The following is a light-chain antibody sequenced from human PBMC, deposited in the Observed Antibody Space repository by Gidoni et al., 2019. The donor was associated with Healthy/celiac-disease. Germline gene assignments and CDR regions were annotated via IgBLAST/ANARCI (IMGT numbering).Light chain of an antibody. V-gene: IGKV3-15*01. CDR1: QSVSSN. J-gene: IGKJ4*01. CDR2: GAS. Sequence: IVMTHSPATLSVSPVERATLSCRASQSVSSNLAWYQQKPGQAPRLLIYGASTRATGIPARFRGSGYGKEFTLTISSLQSEDFAVYYCQKYNNWPPLTFGGGTKVEIK. CDR3: QKYNNWPPLT.